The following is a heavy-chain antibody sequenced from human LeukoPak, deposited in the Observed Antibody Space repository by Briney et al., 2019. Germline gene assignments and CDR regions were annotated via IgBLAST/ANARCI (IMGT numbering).Heavy chain of an antibody. D-gene: IGHD3-22*01. Sequence: GGSLRLSCAASGFSFKSYAMNWVRQAPGKGLEWVSYITSSSSTMYYADAVKGRFAISRDNAKNSLYLQMNSLRAEDTAVYYCARKSGSSGYPFDYWGQGTLVTVSS. CDR2: ITSSSSTM. J-gene: IGHJ4*02. CDR3: ARKSGSSGYPFDY. CDR1: GFSFKSYA. V-gene: IGHV3-48*01.